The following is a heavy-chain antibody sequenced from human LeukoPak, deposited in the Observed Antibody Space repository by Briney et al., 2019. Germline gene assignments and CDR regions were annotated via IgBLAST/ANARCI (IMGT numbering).Heavy chain of an antibody. J-gene: IGHJ4*02. CDR1: GFTLSNHA. CDR3: ARQMTPHGNFDY. Sequence: GRSLRLSCAASGFTLSNHAMHWVRRATGKGLEWVSAVGIAGDTFYPGSVKGRFTISRENAKNSLYLQMNSLRAEDTAVYYCARQMTPHGNFDYWAREPWSPSPQ. D-gene: IGHD1-26*01. V-gene: IGHV3-13*01. CDR2: VGIAGDT.